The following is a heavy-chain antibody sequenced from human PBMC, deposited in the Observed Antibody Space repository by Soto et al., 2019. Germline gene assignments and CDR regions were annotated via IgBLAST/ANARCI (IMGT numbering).Heavy chain of an antibody. J-gene: IGHJ5*02. Sequence: SETLSLTCTVSGGSISIYYWSWIRQPPGKGLEWIGYIYYSGSTNYNPSLKSRVTISVDTSKNQFSLKLSSVTAADTAVYYCAGVRNWFDPWGQGTLVTVSS. V-gene: IGHV4-59*01. CDR2: IYYSGST. CDR1: GGSISIYY. CDR3: AGVRNWFDP.